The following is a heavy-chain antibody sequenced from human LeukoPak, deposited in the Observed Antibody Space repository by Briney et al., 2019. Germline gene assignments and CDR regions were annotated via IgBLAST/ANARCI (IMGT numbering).Heavy chain of an antibody. J-gene: IGHJ4*02. V-gene: IGHV1-69*13. CDR2: IIPIFGTA. CDR1: GGTFSSYA. CDR3: ARDLSHGRIAAAGFDY. D-gene: IGHD6-13*01. Sequence: GASVKVSCKASGGTFSSYAISWVRQAPGQGLEWMGGIIPIFGTANYAQKFQGRVTITADESTSTAYMELSSLRSEDTAVYYCARDLSHGRIAAAGFDYWGQGTLVTVSS.